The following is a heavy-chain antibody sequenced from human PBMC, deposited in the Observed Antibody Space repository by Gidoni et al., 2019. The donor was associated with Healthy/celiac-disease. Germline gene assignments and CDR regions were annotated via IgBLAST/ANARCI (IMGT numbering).Heavy chain of an antibody. D-gene: IGHD3-22*01. CDR3: ASPLTYYYDSSGSS. Sequence: QPQLPESGPGPVKPSETLSLTCTVPGGSISSSSYYWGWIRQPPGKGLEWIGSIYYSGSTYYNPSLKSRVTISVDTSKNQFSLKLSSVTAADTAVYYCASPLTYYYDSSGSSWGQGTLVTVSS. J-gene: IGHJ4*02. V-gene: IGHV4-39*01. CDR2: IYYSGST. CDR1: GGSISSSSYY.